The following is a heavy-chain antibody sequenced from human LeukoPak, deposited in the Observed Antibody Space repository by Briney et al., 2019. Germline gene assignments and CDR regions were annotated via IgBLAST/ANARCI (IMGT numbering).Heavy chain of an antibody. CDR3: ARGQEWDSWIVDF. D-gene: IGHD1-26*01. V-gene: IGHV1-3*01. CDR2: NTGGNPIT. J-gene: IGHJ4*02. Sequence: ASVKVSCKTSGYTFSNYAIHWLRQAPGQRPEWMGCNTGGNPITQYSQKFQGRLTFNRDTSASSAFMELSSLTSEDTAVYYCARGQEWDSWIVDFWGQGTLVTVSS. CDR1: GYTFSNYA.